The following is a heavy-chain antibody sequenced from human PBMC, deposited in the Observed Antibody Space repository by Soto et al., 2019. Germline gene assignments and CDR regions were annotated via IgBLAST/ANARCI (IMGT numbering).Heavy chain of an antibody. Sequence: QVQLAQSGAEVKKPGASVNISCQASGFTFSDTLRNWVRQGPGQRLECMGWINPANGNTRYSESFQGRVTISSLSSASTAYVALSDLTADDTAVYYCARDIVSVRPLANDAFDVWGQGTLITVSS. J-gene: IGHJ3*01. CDR2: INPANGNT. D-gene: IGHD1-26*01. CDR1: GFTFSDTL. CDR3: ARDIVSVRPLANDAFDV. V-gene: IGHV1-3*01.